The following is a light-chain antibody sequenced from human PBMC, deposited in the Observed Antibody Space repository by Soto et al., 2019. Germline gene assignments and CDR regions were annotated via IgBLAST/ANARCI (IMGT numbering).Light chain of an antibody. CDR2: AAS. J-gene: IGKJ3*01. CDR3: QKYNSALFT. Sequence: DIQMTQSPSSQSASVGDRVTITCRASQVISNYLAWYQQKPGKVPKLLIYAASTLQSGVPSRFSGSGSGTDFTLTISSLQPEDVATYYCQKYNSALFTFGPGTKVDIK. CDR1: QVISNY. V-gene: IGKV1-27*01.